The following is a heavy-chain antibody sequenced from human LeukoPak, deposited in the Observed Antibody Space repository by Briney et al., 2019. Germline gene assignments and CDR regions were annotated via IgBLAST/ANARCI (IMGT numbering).Heavy chain of an antibody. CDR2: ISGSGGST. CDR3: AKDLVGCSSTSCYTWLDY. CDR1: GFTFSSYA. J-gene: IGHJ4*02. V-gene: IGHV3-23*01. D-gene: IGHD2-2*02. Sequence: PGGSLRLSCAASGFTFSSYAMNWVRQAPGKGLEWVSTISGSGGSTYYADSVKGRFAISRDSSKNTLYLQMNSLRAEDTAVYFCAKDLVGCSSTSCYTWLDYWGQGTLVTVSS.